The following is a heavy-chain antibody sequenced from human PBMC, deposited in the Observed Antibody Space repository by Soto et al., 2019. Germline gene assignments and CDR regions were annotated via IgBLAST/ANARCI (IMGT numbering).Heavy chain of an antibody. D-gene: IGHD3-10*01. CDR2: IIPIFGTA. CDR1: GGTFSSYA. Sequence: QVQLVQSGAEVKKPGSSVKVSCKASGGTFSSYAISWVRQSPGQGLEWMGGIIPIFGTANYAQKFQGRVTITGDESKSTAYMELSSLRSEDTAVYYCASAVPITMVRGAKPGYSYGMDVWGQGTKVTVSS. J-gene: IGHJ6*02. V-gene: IGHV1-69*01. CDR3: ASAVPITMVRGAKPGYSYGMDV.